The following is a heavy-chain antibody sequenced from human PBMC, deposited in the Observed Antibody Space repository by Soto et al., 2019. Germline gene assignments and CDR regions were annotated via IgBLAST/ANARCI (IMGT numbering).Heavy chain of an antibody. Sequence: QVQLVQSGAEVKKPGASVKVSCKASGYTFTSYGISWVRQAPGQVLEWMGWISAYNGNTNYAQKLQGRVTMTTDTSTSTAYMELRSLRSNDTAVYYCARVASIAARELSTDFDYWGQGTLVTVSS. J-gene: IGHJ4*02. CDR2: ISAYNGNT. CDR3: ARVASIAARELSTDFDY. D-gene: IGHD6-6*01. CDR1: GYTFTSYG. V-gene: IGHV1-18*01.